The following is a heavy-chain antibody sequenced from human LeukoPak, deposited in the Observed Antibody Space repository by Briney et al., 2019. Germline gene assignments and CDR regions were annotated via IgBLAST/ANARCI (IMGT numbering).Heavy chain of an antibody. CDR1: GGSVSSGSYY. J-gene: IGHJ4*02. D-gene: IGHD5-24*01. Sequence: SETLSLTCTVSGGSVSSGSYYWSWIRQPPGKGLEWIGYIYYSGSTNYNPSLKSRVTISVDTSKNQFSLKLSSVTAADTAVYYCASTLEMAIHRGLDYWGQGTLVTVSS. CDR3: ASTLEMAIHRGLDY. CDR2: IYYSGST. V-gene: IGHV4-61*01.